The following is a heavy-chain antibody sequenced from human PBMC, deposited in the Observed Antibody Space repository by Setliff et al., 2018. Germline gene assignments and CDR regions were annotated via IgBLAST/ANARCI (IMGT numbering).Heavy chain of an antibody. V-gene: IGHV4-39*01. J-gene: IGHJ4*02. Sequence: SETLSLTCTISGDSISDISYYWGFIRQSPGKGPEWIGSIYYSGTAYYNPSLESRVTMFVDTSKNQFSLKLSSVTAADTAVYYCARQPSSGSYYNPRPYYFDFWGQGTLVTVSS. CDR3: ARQPSSGSYYNPRPYYFDF. CDR2: IYYSGTA. CDR1: GDSISDISYY. D-gene: IGHD3-10*01.